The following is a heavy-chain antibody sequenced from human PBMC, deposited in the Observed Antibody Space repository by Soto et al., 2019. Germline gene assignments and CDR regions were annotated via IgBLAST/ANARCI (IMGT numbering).Heavy chain of an antibody. J-gene: IGHJ4*02. CDR3: AKVMYTWNYVAAFDS. Sequence: AHLSESGGGLQQPGGSLKLSCEASRFTFSNFAMSWVRQAPGKGLEWISTIGVTAGSTYYTDSVRGRFTISRDNSKNTLYLEMNSLRAEDTALYYCAKVMYTWNYVAAFDSWGQGTLVAVSS. CDR2: IGVTAGST. D-gene: IGHD1-1*01. CDR1: RFTFSNFA. V-gene: IGHV3-23*01.